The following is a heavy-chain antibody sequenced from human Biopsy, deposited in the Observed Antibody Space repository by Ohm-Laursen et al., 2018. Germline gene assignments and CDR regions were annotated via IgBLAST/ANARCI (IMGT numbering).Heavy chain of an antibody. J-gene: IGHJ4*02. CDR3: ARARGSGRLRYHFDY. V-gene: IGHV3-7*01. CDR2: IKQDGNEK. CDR1: GFTFSDYW. D-gene: IGHD1-26*01. Sequence: GSLRLSCTASGFTFSDYWMSWVRQAPGKGLEWVANIKQDGNEKYYVDSVMGRFTISRDNGKNSLYLQMNSLRAEDTAVYYCARARGSGRLRYHFDYWAQGTLVTVSS.